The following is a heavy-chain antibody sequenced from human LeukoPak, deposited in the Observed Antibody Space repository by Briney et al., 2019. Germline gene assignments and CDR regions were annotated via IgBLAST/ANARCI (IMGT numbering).Heavy chain of an antibody. CDR3: ASPPGRPNGD. J-gene: IGHJ4*02. Sequence: HPGRSLRLSCAASGFTFSSYGMHWVRQAPGKGLEWVAVISYDGSSRYSAASVKGRFTISRDNSKNTLSLQMNSLRVEDTAMYYCASPPGRPNGDWGQGTLVTVSS. CDR2: ISYDGSSR. V-gene: IGHV3-30*03. CDR1: GFTFSSYG. D-gene: IGHD7-27*01.